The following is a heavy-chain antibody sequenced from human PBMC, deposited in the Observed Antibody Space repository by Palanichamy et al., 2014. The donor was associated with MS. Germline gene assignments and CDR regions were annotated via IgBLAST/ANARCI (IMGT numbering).Heavy chain of an antibody. J-gene: IGHJ3*02. V-gene: IGHV3-30-3*01. CDR1: FTFSSYA. D-gene: IGHD6-19*01. CDR2: ISYDGSNK. CDR3: ASSSGYSSGWLPWGAFDI. Sequence: FTFSSYAMHWVRQAPGKGLEWVAVISYDGSNKYYADSVKGRFTISRDNSKNTLYLQMNSLRAEDTAVYYCASSSGYSSGWLPWGAFDIWGQGTMVTVSS.